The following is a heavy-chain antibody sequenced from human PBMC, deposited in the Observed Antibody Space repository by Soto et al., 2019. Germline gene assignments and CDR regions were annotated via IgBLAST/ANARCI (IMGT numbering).Heavy chain of an antibody. V-gene: IGHV4-34*01. D-gene: IGHD3-22*01. Sequence: SETLSLTCAVYGGSFSGYYWSWIRQPPGKGLGWIGEINLSGSTNYNPSLKSRVTISVDTSKNQFSLKLSSVTAADTAVYYCARVKIRKYYYDSSGYYYNPPNPAYFDYWGQGTLVSVSS. CDR2: INLSGST. CDR3: ARVKIRKYYYDSSGYYYNPPNPAYFDY. CDR1: GGSFSGYY. J-gene: IGHJ4*02.